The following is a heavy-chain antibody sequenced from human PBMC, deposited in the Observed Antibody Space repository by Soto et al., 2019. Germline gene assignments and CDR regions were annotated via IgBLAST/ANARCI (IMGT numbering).Heavy chain of an antibody. V-gene: IGHV3-21*01. CDR3: PREWVYGMDG. CDR1: GFTFSSYT. Sequence: PGGSLRLSCAASGFTFSSYTMNWVRQAPGKGLEWVSSISSGSSDIYYAGLLKGRFTISRDNAKNSLYLQMNSLRAEDTAVYYCPREWVYGMDGWGQGTTVTVSS. D-gene: IGHD1-26*01. CDR2: ISSGSSDI. J-gene: IGHJ6*02.